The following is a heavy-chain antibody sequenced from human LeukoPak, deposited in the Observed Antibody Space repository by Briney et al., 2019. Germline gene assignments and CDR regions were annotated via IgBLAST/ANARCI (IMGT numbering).Heavy chain of an antibody. CDR2: ISSSSSTI. CDR3: ARDRRGSGSSFFDY. D-gene: IGHD1-26*01. J-gene: IGHJ4*02. V-gene: IGHV3-48*02. Sequence: GGYLRLSCVTSGFTISNYNMNWVRQAPGKGLEWVSYISSSSSTIYYADSVKGRFTMSRDKAKNSLYLQMHRLRDADTAVYYCARDRRGSGSSFFDYWGQGTLVTVSS. CDR1: GFTISNYN.